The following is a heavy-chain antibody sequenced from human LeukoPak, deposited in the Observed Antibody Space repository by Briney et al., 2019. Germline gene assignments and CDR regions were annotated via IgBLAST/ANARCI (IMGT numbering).Heavy chain of an antibody. CDR1: GYTFTGYY. Sequence: ASVNVSCEASGYTFTGYYMHWVRQAAGQGLECMGWINPNSGGTNYAQKFQGRVTMTRDTSISTAYMELSRLRSDDTAVYYCARDSYSGTATAYWGQGTLVTVSS. CDR3: ARDSYSGTATAY. J-gene: IGHJ4*02. V-gene: IGHV1-2*02. CDR2: INPNSGGT. D-gene: IGHD1-26*01.